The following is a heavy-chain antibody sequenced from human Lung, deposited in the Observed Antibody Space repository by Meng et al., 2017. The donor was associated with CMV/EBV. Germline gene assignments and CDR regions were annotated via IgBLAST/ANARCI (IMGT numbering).Heavy chain of an antibody. J-gene: IGHJ6*02. D-gene: IGHD3-3*01. CDR3: ARSFYDFWSGYTDYYYGMDV. Sequence: GESLKISCKGPGYSFTSYWIGWVRQMPGKGLEWMGIIYPGDSDTRYSPSFQGQVTISADKCISTAYLQWSSLKASDTARYYCARSFYDFWSGYTDYYYGMDVWGQGTTVTVSS. V-gene: IGHV5-51*01. CDR1: GYSFTSYW. CDR2: IYPGDSDT.